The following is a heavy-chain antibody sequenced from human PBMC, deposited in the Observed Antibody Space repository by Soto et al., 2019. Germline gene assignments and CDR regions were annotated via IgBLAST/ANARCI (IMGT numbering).Heavy chain of an antibody. CDR2: IKSKTDGGTT. D-gene: IGHD3-22*01. CDR3: SAYYYDSSGYYPLDY. J-gene: IGHJ4*02. CDR1: GFTFSNAW. V-gene: IGHV3-15*07. Sequence: GSLRLSCAASGFTFSNAWMSWVRQAPGKGLEWVGRIKSKTDGGTTDYAAPVKGRFTISRDDSKNTLYLQMNSLKTEDTAVYYCSAYYYDSSGYYPLDYWGQGTLVTVSS.